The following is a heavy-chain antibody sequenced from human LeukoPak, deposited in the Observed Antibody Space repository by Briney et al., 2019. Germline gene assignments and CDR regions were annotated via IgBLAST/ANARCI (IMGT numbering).Heavy chain of an antibody. V-gene: IGHV3-23*01. CDR3: AKVAYCSDGSCRVGLDV. CDR2: IGASGAST. D-gene: IGHD2-15*01. CDR1: GFTFSSYA. Sequence: GGSLRLSCAASGFTFSSYAMNWVRQAQGKGLEWFSTIGASGASTYYADSVKGRFTISRDNSKNTLCLQMNSLRAEDTAVYYCAKVAYCSDGSCRVGLDVWGQGTTVTVSS. J-gene: IGHJ6*02.